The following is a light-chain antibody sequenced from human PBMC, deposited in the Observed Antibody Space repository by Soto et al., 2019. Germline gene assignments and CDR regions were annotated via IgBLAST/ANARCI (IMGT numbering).Light chain of an antibody. Sequence: QSAMTQPRSVSGSPGQSVTISCTGTSSDVGGYNYVSWYQQHPGKAPKVIIYDVSERPSGVPDRFSGSKSGNTASLTISGLQAEDEADYYCCSYAGSPRYVFGTGTKVTVL. CDR3: CSYAGSPRYV. V-gene: IGLV2-11*01. J-gene: IGLJ1*01. CDR1: SSDVGGYNY. CDR2: DVS.